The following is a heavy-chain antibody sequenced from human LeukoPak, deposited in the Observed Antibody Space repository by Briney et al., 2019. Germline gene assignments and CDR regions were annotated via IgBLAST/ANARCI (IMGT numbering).Heavy chain of an antibody. CDR2: ISSSSSTI. D-gene: IGHD1-26*01. Sequence: GGSLRLSCAASGFTFSSYSMNWVRQAPGKGLEWVSYISSSSSTIYYADSVKGRFTISRDNAKNSLYLQMNSLRAEDTAVYYCARGGIITSYAFEIWGQGAMVTVSS. J-gene: IGHJ3*02. CDR1: GFTFSSYS. CDR3: ARGGIITSYAFEI. V-gene: IGHV3-48*04.